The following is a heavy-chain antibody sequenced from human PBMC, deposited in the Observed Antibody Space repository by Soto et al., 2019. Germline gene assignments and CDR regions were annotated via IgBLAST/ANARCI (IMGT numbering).Heavy chain of an antibody. Sequence: SETLSLTCDVYGGSFSGYIWTWIRQTPGKGLQWIGQINHSGSANYNPSLKSRVTISVDTSKNQFSLKLSSVTAADTAVYYCARTVLLWFGELFCWFDPWGQGTLVTVSS. CDR2: INHSGSA. V-gene: IGHV4-34*01. D-gene: IGHD3-10*01. CDR3: ARTVLLWFGELFCWFDP. CDR1: GGSFSGYI. J-gene: IGHJ5*02.